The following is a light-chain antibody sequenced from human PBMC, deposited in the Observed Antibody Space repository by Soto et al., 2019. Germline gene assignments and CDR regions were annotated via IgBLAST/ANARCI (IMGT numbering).Light chain of an antibody. CDR1: QSVGSSY. V-gene: IGKV3-20*01. Sequence: EIVLTQSPGTLSLSPGERATLSCRASQSVGSSYLAWYLQKPGQAPRLLIYGASDRATGIPDRFSGSGSGTDFTLIISRLEPESFAVYYGQQYGNSPWTFGHGTNVDIK. CDR3: QQYGNSPWT. CDR2: GAS. J-gene: IGKJ1*01.